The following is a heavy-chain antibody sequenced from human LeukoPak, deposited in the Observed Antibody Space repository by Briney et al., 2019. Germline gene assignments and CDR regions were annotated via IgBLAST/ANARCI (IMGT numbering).Heavy chain of an antibody. Sequence: GGSLRLSCAASGFTFSSYGLSWVRQAPGKGLEWVSAISGSGGSTYYADSVKGRFTISRDNSKNTLYLQMNSLRAEDTAVYYCAKDLYSSGWSQPAGWFDPWGQGTLVTVSS. CDR1: GFTFSSYG. D-gene: IGHD6-19*01. V-gene: IGHV3-23*01. CDR3: AKDLYSSGWSQPAGWFDP. J-gene: IGHJ5*02. CDR2: ISGSGGST.